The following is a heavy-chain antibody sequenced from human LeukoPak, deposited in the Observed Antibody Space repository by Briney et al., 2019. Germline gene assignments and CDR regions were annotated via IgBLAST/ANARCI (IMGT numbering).Heavy chain of an antibody. V-gene: IGHV3-21*01. Sequence: GGSLRLSCAASGFTFSSYSMNWVRQAPGKGLEWVSSISSSSSYIYYADSVKGRFTISRDNAKNSLYLQMNSLRAEDTAVYYCARDWGYDYVWGSYRSLDYWGQGTLVTVSS. CDR2: ISSSSSYI. CDR3: ARDWGYDYVWGSYRSLDY. CDR1: GFTFSSYS. J-gene: IGHJ4*02. D-gene: IGHD3-16*02.